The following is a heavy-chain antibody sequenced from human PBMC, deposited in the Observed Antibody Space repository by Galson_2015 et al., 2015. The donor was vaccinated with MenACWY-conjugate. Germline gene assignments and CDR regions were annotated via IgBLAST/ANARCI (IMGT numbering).Heavy chain of an antibody. CDR2: ISPGDSNT. V-gene: IGHV5-51*01. J-gene: IGHJ6*02. Sequence: QSGAEVKKPGESLKISCKGSGYSFTTYWIGWVRQLPGKGLEWMGLISPGDSNTRCSPAFQGQVTISADKSISTAYLQWNSLQASDTAMYYCARHPPGGRGMDVWGQGTTVTVSS. CDR3: ARHPPGGRGMDV. D-gene: IGHD1-26*01. CDR1: GYSFTTYW.